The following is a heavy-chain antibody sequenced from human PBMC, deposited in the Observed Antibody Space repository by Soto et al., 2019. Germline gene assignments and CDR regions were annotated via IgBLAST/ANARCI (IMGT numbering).Heavy chain of an antibody. V-gene: IGHV3-72*01. CDR2: ARNKANDYTT. CDR1: GFTFSDHH. D-gene: IGHD2-8*01. Sequence: EVQLVESGGGLVQPGGSLRLSCAASGFTFSDHHMDWVRQAPGKGLEWVGRARNKANDYTTAYAASVKGRFTISRDDSKNSLSLQTNSLKTEDTAVYFCARLMGTCFDLWGQGTLVTVSS. J-gene: IGHJ4*02. CDR3: ARLMGTCFDL.